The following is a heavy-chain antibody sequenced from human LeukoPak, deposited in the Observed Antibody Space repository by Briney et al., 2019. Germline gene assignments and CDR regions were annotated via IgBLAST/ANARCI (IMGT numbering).Heavy chain of an antibody. CDR1: GYSVTSDYY. V-gene: IGHV4-38-2*01. D-gene: IGHD2-21*02. J-gene: IGHJ4*02. Sequence: SETLSLTCAVSGYSVTSDYYWGWIRQPPGKALEWLGSIYHSGTTYYNPSLKNRVTISVDTSKNQFFLNLTSVTAADTAVYFCARGQTASASGYWGQGTLVTVSS. CDR3: ARGQTASASGY. CDR2: IYHSGTT.